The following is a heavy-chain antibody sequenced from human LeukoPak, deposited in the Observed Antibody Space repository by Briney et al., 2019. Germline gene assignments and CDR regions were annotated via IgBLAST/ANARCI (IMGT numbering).Heavy chain of an antibody. J-gene: IGHJ4*02. V-gene: IGHV3-33*01. D-gene: IGHD3-22*01. CDR2: IWYDGSNK. CDR3: ARFIGGANYYDSSGYDY. CDR1: GLTFSSYG. Sequence: GGSLRLSCAASGLTFSSYGMHWVRQAPGKGLEWVAVIWYDGSNKYYADSVKGRFTISRDNSKNTLYLQMNSLRAEDTAVYYCARFIGGANYYDSSGYDYWGQGTLVTVSS.